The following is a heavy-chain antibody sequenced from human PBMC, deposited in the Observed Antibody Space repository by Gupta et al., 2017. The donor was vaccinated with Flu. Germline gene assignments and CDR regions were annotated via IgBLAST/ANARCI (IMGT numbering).Heavy chain of an antibody. CDR2: INHSGSP. Sequence: GLEWIGEINHSGSPNYNPSLKRRVTISVDTSKNQFSLKLSSVTAADTAVYYCARRTNYYESSGYYAPGPAGFYFDYWGQGTLVTVSS. V-gene: IGHV4-34*01. D-gene: IGHD3-22*01. J-gene: IGHJ4*02. CDR3: ARRTNYYESSGYYAPGPAGFYFDY.